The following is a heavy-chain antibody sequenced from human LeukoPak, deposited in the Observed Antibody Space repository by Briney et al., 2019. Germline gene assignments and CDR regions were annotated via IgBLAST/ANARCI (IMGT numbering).Heavy chain of an antibody. V-gene: IGHV3-33*01. J-gene: IGHJ6*02. Sequence: GSSVRLSCAACGFTFSRYGMHWVRQAPAKGREGVAVIWYDGCNKYYADSAKGRFTISRDNSKNTLYLQMNSLRAEDTAVYYCARIATPQRVYGMDVWGQGTTVTVSS. D-gene: IGHD6-13*01. CDR1: GFTFSRYG. CDR2: IWYDGCNK. CDR3: ARIATPQRVYGMDV.